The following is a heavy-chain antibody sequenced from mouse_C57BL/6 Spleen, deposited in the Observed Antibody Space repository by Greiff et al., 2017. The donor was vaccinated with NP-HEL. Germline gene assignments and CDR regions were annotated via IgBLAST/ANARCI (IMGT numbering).Heavy chain of an antibody. CDR3: ARTYYSNYGFAY. V-gene: IGHV1-80*01. CDR2: IYPGDGDT. J-gene: IGHJ3*01. CDR1: GYAFSSYW. Sequence: QVQLQQSGAELVKPGASVKISCKASGYAFSSYWMNWVKQRPGKGLEWIGQIYPGDGDTNNNGKFKGKATLTADKSSSTAYMQLSSLTSEDSAVYFCARTYYSNYGFAYWGQGTLVTVSA. D-gene: IGHD2-5*01.